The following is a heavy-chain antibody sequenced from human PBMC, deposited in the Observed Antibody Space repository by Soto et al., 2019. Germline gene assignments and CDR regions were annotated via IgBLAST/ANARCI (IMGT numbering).Heavy chain of an antibody. V-gene: IGHV4-59*08. CDR3: ARGLEYYDILTGYLYYYYMDV. D-gene: IGHD3-9*01. CDR2: IYYSGST. J-gene: IGHJ6*03. Sequence: SETLSLTCTVSGGSISSYYWSWIRQPPGKGLEWIGYIYYSGSTNYNPSLKSRVTISVDTSKNQFSLKLSSVTAADTAVYYCARGLEYYDILTGYLYYYYMDVWGKGTTVTVSS. CDR1: GGSISSYY.